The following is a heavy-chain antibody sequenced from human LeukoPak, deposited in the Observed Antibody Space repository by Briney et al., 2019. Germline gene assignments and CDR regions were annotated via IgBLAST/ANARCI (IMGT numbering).Heavy chain of an antibody. CDR2: INPSGGST. V-gene: IGHV1-46*01. Sequence: ASVKVSCKASGYTFTSYYMHWVRQAPGQGLERMGIINPSGGSTSYAQKFQGRVTMTRDMSTSTVYMELSSLRSEDTAVYYCARDPAVETFDYWGQGTLVTVSS. J-gene: IGHJ4*02. CDR1: GYTFTSYY. D-gene: IGHD6-19*01. CDR3: ARDPAVETFDY.